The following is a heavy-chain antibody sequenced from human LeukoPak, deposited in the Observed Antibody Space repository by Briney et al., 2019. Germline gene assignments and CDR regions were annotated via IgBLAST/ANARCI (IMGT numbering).Heavy chain of an antibody. CDR3: ARGAYGGNSMAWFDY. Sequence: GSLRLSCAASGFTFSSYWMSWIRQPPGKGLEWIGEINHSGSTNYNPSLKSRVTISVDTSKNQFSLKLSSVTAADTAVYYCARGAYGGNSMAWFDYWGQGTLVTVSS. CDR2: INHSGST. J-gene: IGHJ4*02. V-gene: IGHV4-34*08. D-gene: IGHD4-23*01. CDR1: GFTFSSYW.